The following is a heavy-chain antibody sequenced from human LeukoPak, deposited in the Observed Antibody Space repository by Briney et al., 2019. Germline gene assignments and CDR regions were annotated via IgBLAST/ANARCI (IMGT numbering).Heavy chain of an antibody. Sequence: PGGTLRLSCSASGFTFSSYGRQRDPQAPGKGLEWVAAIWYDDSNKYYADYVRGRFTIYSDISKHTLYLQMNSLRAEDTAVYYCTRVIAVAGLDYWGEGTLVTAS. D-gene: IGHD6-19*01. CDR1: GFTFSSYG. V-gene: IGHV3-33*01. J-gene: IGHJ4*02. CDR3: TRVIAVAGLDY. CDR2: IWYDDSNK.